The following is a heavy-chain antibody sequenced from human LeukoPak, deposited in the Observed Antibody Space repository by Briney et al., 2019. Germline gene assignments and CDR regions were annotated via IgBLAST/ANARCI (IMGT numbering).Heavy chain of an antibody. V-gene: IGHV3-23*01. J-gene: IGHJ4*02. Sequence: KAGGSLRLSCAASGFTFTNYAMTWVRQAPGKGLEWVSGISEGVGNTYYADSVKGRFTISRDHSKNTLYLQMNSLRAEDTALYYCAKREKGTTGRFFDYWGQGTLVTASS. D-gene: IGHD4-17*01. CDR3: AKREKGTTGRFFDY. CDR2: ISEGVGNT. CDR1: GFTFTNYA.